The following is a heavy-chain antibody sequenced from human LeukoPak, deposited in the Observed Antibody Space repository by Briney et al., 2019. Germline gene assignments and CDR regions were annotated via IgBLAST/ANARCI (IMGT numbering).Heavy chain of an antibody. J-gene: IGHJ3*02. D-gene: IGHD3-22*01. CDR3: TRDLAFYYYDSSGYFGAFDI. CDR2: ITSSSNYI. V-gene: IGHV3-11*06. Sequence: GGSLRLSCAASGFTFSDYYMSWIRQAPGKGLEWVSSITSSSNYIHYADSVKGRFTISRDDAKNSLYLQMNSLRAEDTAVYYCTRDLAFYYYDSSGYFGAFDIWGQGTMVTVSS. CDR1: GFTFSDYY.